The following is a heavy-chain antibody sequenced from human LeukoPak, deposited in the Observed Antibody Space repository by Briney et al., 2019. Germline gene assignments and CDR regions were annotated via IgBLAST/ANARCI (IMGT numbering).Heavy chain of an antibody. CDR1: GGSISSGGYS. V-gene: IGHV4-30-2*01. CDR2: IYHSGST. J-gene: IGHJ4*02. D-gene: IGHD5-12*01. Sequence: SETLSLTCAVSGGSISSGGYSWSWIRQPPGKGLEWIGYIYHSGSTYYNPSLKSRVTISVDRSKNQSSLKLSSVTAADTAVYYCPRESGYRALDYWGQGTLVTVSS. CDR3: PRESGYRALDY.